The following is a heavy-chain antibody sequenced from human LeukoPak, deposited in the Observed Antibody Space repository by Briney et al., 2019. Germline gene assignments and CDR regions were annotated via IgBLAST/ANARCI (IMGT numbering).Heavy chain of an antibody. CDR3: ARPIAVAGAYDAFDI. CDR2: ISHSTSII. D-gene: IGHD6-19*01. V-gene: IGHV3-21*05. CDR1: GFTFSSYS. Sequence: GGSLRLACAASGFTFSSYSMNWVGQAPGQGLEWVSYISHSTSIIYYADSVKGRFTISRDNAKNSLYLQMNSLRAEDTAVYYCARPIAVAGAYDAFDIWGQGTMVTVSS. J-gene: IGHJ3*02.